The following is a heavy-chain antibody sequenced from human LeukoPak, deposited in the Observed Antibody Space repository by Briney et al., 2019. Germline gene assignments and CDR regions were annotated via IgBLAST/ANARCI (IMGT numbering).Heavy chain of an antibody. CDR2: IRSKAYGGTT. CDR3: TRDRGSSGWHGGAFDY. V-gene: IGHV3-49*04. J-gene: IGHJ4*02. CDR1: GFTFGDYA. D-gene: IGHD6-19*01. Sequence: GGSLRLSCTASGFTFGDYAMSWVRQAPGKGLGWVGFIRSKAYGGTTEYAASVKGRFTISRDDSKSIAYLQMNSLKTEDTAVYYCTRDRGSSGWHGGAFDYWGQGTLVTVSS.